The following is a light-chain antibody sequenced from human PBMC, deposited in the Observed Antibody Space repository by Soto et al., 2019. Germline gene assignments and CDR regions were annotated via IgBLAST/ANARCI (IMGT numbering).Light chain of an antibody. J-gene: IGLJ2*01. Sequence: QSVLTQPPSASGTPGQRVTISCSGSNSNIGSNSVNWNQQVPGTAPKLLIYNNNQRPSGVPDRFSGSKSGTSASLAISGLQSEDEAVYYCAAWDDSLNGVRFGGGTKLTVL. V-gene: IGLV1-44*01. CDR1: NSNIGSNS. CDR2: NNN. CDR3: AAWDDSLNGVR.